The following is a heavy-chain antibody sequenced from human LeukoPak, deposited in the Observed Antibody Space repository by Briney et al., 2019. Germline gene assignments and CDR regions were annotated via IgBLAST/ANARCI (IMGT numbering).Heavy chain of an antibody. Sequence: GGSLRLSCATSGFSFNSYSMSWVRQAPRKGLEWVANINQGGSEVHYVDSVKGRFTISRDNAKNSLYLQMNSLRVKDTAVYYCAADYSKFYYYYRDVWGKGTTVTVSS. CDR2: INQGGSEV. D-gene: IGHD4-11*01. CDR1: GFSFNSYS. J-gene: IGHJ6*03. CDR3: AADYSKFYYYYRDV. V-gene: IGHV3-7*01.